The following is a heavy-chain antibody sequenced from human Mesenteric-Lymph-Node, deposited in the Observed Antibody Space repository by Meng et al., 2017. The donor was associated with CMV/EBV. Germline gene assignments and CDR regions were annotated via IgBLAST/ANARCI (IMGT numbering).Heavy chain of an antibody. CDR2: ISGSGGST. V-gene: IGHV3-23*01. D-gene: IGHD6-13*01. CDR3: ARDRRIAAAQRAFDY. CDR1: GFTFSTYA. Sequence: GESLKISCAASGFTFSTYALSWVRQAPGKGLEWVSGISGSGGSTFYADSVKGRFTISRDNAKNSLYLQMNSLRAEDTAVYYCARDRRIAAAQRAFDYWGQGTLVTVSS. J-gene: IGHJ4*02.